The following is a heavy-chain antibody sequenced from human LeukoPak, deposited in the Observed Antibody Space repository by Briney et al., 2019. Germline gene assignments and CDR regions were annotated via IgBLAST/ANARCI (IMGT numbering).Heavy chain of an antibody. CDR1: GGSISGSY. CDR3: ARGIESYGDYGY. Sequence: SETLSLTCTVSGGSISGSYWSWIRQPPGKGLEWIAYMYNSGSTNYNASLKSRVTISIDTSKNQFSLKLSSLTAADTAIYYCARGIESYGDYGYWGQGILVTVSS. D-gene: IGHD4-17*01. J-gene: IGHJ4*02. V-gene: IGHV4-59*01. CDR2: MYNSGST.